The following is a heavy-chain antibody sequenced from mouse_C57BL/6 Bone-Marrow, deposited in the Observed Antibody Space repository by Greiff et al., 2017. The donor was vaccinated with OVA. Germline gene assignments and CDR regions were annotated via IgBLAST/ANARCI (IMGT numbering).Heavy chain of an antibody. J-gene: IGHJ4*01. CDR2: ISRGSSTI. Sequence: EVQLVESGGGLVKPGGSLKLSCAASGFTFSDYGMHWVRQAPEKGLEWVAYISRGSSTIYYADTVKGRFTISRDNAKNTLFMQMTSLRSEDTAVYYCARGGGRYYAMDYWGQGTSVTVSS. D-gene: IGHD3-3*01. CDR1: GFTFSDYG. CDR3: ARGGGRYYAMDY. V-gene: IGHV5-17*01.